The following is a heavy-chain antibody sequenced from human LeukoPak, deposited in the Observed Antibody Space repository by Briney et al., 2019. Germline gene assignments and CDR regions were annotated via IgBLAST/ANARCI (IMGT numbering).Heavy chain of an antibody. D-gene: IGHD2-21*01. CDR1: GGSISSGDYY. CDR3: ARIVSDCGGVRCYKGYLDY. J-gene: IGHJ4*02. CDR2: IHYSGST. Sequence: SETLSLTCSVSGGSISSGDYYWSWIRQHPGLGLVWIGYIHYSGSTYYNPSLRSRIIITVDTSKNQFSLKLSSVSAADTAVYCGARIVSDCGGVRCYKGYLDYWGRGTLVTVPS. V-gene: IGHV4-31*03.